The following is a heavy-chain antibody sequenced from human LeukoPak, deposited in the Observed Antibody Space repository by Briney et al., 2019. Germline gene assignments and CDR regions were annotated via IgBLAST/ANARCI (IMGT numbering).Heavy chain of an antibody. V-gene: IGHV1-2*02. D-gene: IGHD3-22*01. CDR1: GYAFTGYY. J-gene: IGHJ4*02. CDR2: INPNSGGA. Sequence: GASVKLSCKASGYAFTGYYMHWVRRAPGQRLEWLGWINPNSGGADYAQKFQGRVNMTRHTSISTAYIELSRLRSDDTALYYCAITPALNYYDTNGYYHDYWGQRTLVTVSS. CDR3: AITPALNYYDTNGYYHDY.